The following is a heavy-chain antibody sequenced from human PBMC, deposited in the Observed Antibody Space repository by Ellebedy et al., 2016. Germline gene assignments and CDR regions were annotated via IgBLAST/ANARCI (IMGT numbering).Heavy chain of an antibody. CDR2: IYYSGST. Sequence: SETLSLTCTVSGGSVSSGSYYWNWIRQPPGKGLEWIGYIYYSGSTNYNPSLKSRVTISVDTSKNQFSLKLSSVTAADTAVYYCRLVGATTTSFDYWGQGTLVTVSS. CDR1: GGSVSSGSYY. CDR3: RLVGATTTSFDY. J-gene: IGHJ4*02. D-gene: IGHD1-26*01. V-gene: IGHV4-61*01.